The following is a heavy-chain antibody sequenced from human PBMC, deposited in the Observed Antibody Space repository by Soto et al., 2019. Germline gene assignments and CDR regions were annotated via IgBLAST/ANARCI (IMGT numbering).Heavy chain of an antibody. CDR1: GFTFSNHW. J-gene: IGHJ4*02. Sequence: EVQLVESGGGLVQPGGSLRLSCEASGFTFSNHWIHWVRQPPGKGLLWVSRISPDGSSTNYAGSVEGRFTVPRDNARNTMFLQMNSLRDDDSAEYCCVRGTSGWYGIDYWGQGTLATVSS. V-gene: IGHV3-74*01. D-gene: IGHD6-13*01. CDR2: ISPDGSST. CDR3: VRGTSGWYGIDY.